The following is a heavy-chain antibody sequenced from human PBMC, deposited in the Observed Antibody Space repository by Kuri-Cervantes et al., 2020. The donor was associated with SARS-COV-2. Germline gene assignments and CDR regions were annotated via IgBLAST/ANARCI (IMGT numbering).Heavy chain of an antibody. Sequence: ASVKVSCKASGYTFSSYGISWVRQAPGQGLEWMGWISAYNGNTNYEQKLQGRVTMTPDTSTSTPYMELRSLRSDDTAVYYCARVAAADDYFDYWGQGTLVTVSS. CDR3: ARVAAADDYFDY. J-gene: IGHJ4*02. CDR1: GYTFSSYG. D-gene: IGHD6-13*01. CDR2: ISAYNGNT. V-gene: IGHV1-18*01.